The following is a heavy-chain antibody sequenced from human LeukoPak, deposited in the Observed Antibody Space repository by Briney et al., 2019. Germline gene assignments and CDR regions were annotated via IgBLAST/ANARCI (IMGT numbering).Heavy chain of an antibody. D-gene: IGHD2-15*01. CDR2: XXXXDXDS. V-gene: IGHV5-51*01. Sequence: XTSYXIGWGRRMPGXGGGWMGXXXXXDXDSRYSPSFQGQVTISADKSISTAYLQCSSLKASDTAMYYCARHSEGYCSGGSCPTDAFDIWGQGTMVTVSS. CDR3: ARHSEGYCSGGSCPTDAFDI. CDR1: XTSYX. J-gene: IGHJ3*02.